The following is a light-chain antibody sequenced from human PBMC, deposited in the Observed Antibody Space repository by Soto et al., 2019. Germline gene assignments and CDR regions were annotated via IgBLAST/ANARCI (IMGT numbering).Light chain of an antibody. CDR2: GAS. CDR1: QSVSSN. Sequence: EIVMTQSPATLSVSPGERATLSCRASQSVSSNLAWYQQKPGQAPRLLIYGASTRATGIPARFSGSGSGTEFTLTISSLQSEDFAVYYCQQFYNWLLPSFGGGTKVEIK. J-gene: IGKJ4*01. V-gene: IGKV3-15*01. CDR3: QQFYNWLLPS.